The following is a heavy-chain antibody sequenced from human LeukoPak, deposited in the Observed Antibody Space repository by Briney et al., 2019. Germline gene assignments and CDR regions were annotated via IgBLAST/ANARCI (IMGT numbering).Heavy chain of an antibody. CDR1: GFTFSSYA. D-gene: IGHD3-10*01. V-gene: IGHV3-30*04. CDR3: ARESLITMVRGAKGSEYFQH. Sequence: GRSLRLSCAASGFTFSSYAMHWVRQAPGKGLEWVAVISYDGSNKYYADSVKGRFTISRDNSKKTLYLQMTSLRAEDTAVYYCARESLITMVRGAKGSEYFQHWGQGTLVTVSS. CDR2: ISYDGSNK. J-gene: IGHJ1*01.